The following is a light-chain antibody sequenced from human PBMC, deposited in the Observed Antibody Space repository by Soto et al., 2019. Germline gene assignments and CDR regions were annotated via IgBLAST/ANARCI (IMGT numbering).Light chain of an antibody. Sequence: EIVLTQSPGTLSLSPGERATLSCRASESISSTYLAWYQQNPGQAPRLLIYGASNRATGIPDRFSGSGSGTDLTLTISRLEPEDFAVYYCQQSSSSPITFGQGTRLEIK. J-gene: IGKJ5*01. V-gene: IGKV3-20*01. CDR1: ESISSTY. CDR2: GAS. CDR3: QQSSSSPIT.